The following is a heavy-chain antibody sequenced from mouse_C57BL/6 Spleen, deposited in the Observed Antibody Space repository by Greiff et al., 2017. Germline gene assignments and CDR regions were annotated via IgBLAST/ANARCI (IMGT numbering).Heavy chain of an antibody. CDR3: ARRDYYGSSPYWYFDV. CDR2: IRNKANGYTT. J-gene: IGHJ1*03. Sequence: EVQLVESGGGLVQPGGSLSLSCAASGFTFTDYYMSWVRQPPGKALEWLGFIRNKANGYTTEYSASVKGRFTISRDNSQSILYLQMNALRAEDSATYYCARRDYYGSSPYWYFDVWGTGTTVTVSS. CDR1: GFTFTDYY. D-gene: IGHD1-1*01. V-gene: IGHV7-3*01.